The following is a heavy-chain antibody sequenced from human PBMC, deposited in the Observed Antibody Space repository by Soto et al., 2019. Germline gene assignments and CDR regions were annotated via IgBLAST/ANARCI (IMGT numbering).Heavy chain of an antibody. D-gene: IGHD4-4*01. CDR1: GFIFSSYG. Sequence: GVSLRLSCAASGFIFSSYGMHWVRQAPGKGLEWVAVISYDGSNKYYVDSVKGRFTISRDNSKNTLYLQMNSLRAEDTAVYYCAQDRYSKGGYFDLWGRGTLVTVSS. CDR2: ISYDGSNK. V-gene: IGHV3-30*18. J-gene: IGHJ2*01. CDR3: AQDRYSKGGYFDL.